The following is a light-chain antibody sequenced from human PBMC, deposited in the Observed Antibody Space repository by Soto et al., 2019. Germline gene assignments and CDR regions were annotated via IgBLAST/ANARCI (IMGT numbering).Light chain of an antibody. CDR1: QSVSSSY. J-gene: IGKJ4*01. V-gene: IGKV3-20*01. CDR2: GAS. CDR3: QQYGSSRRT. Sequence: EIVLTQSPGTLSLSPGERATLSCRASQSVSSSYLAWYKQKPGQAPRLLIYGASSRATGIPDRFSGSGSGTDFTLTSSRLEPEDFAVYYCQQYGSSRRTFGGGTKVEIK.